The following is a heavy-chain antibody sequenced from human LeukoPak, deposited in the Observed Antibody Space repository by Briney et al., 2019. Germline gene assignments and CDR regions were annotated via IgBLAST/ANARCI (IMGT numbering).Heavy chain of an antibody. J-gene: IGHJ4*02. D-gene: IGHD3-9*01. CDR3: ARLAPGNYDILNGDPKVVFDY. CDR1: GGSISSFF. CDR2: VHSSVST. V-gene: IGHV4-59*01. Sequence: SETLSLTCTVAGGSISSFFWSWIRQPPGKGLEWIGYVHSSVSTKYNPSLKSRLIISVDMSKNQFSLKLRSVSVADTAVYYCARLAPGNYDILNGDPKVVFDYWGQGALVTVSS.